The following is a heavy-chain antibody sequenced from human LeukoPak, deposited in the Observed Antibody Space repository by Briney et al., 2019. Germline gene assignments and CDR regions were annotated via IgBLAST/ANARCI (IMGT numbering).Heavy chain of an antibody. J-gene: IGHJ4*02. CDR2: ISFDGRDK. V-gene: IGHV3-30*04. D-gene: IGHD6-13*01. CDR3: AKDRHYSSSWYGAGDY. CDR1: GFTLNSHI. Sequence: GGSLRLSCEASGFTLNSHIMHWVRQAPGKGLEWVALISFDGRDKQYADSVKGRFTISRDNSKNTLYLQMNSLRAVDTAVYYCAKDRHYSSSWYGAGDYWGQGTLVTVSS.